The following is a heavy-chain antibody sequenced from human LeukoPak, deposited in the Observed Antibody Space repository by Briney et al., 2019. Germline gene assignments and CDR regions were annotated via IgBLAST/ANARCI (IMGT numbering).Heavy chain of an antibody. J-gene: IGHJ4*02. V-gene: IGHV3-23*03. Sequence: GGSLRLSCAASGFTFSSYAMSWVRQAPGKGLEWVSLLYSDGRTYYADSVKGRFTISRDDSKNTLYLQMNSLRAEDTAVYYCARAGAVAGKREYYFDYWGQGTLITVSS. D-gene: IGHD6-19*01. CDR2: LYSDGRT. CDR3: ARAGAVAGKREYYFDY. CDR1: GFTFSSYA.